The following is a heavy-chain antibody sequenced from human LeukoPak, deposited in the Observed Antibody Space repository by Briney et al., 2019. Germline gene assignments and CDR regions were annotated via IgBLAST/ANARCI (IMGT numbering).Heavy chain of an antibody. CDR3: ARDSLYSNYNWFDP. J-gene: IGHJ5*02. CDR2: IYYSGST. Sequence: SETLSLTCTVSGGSISSYYWSWLRQPPGKGLEWIGYIYYSGSTNYNPSLKSRVTISVDTSKNQFSLKLSSVTAADTAVYYCARDSLYSNYNWFDPWGQGTLVTVSS. D-gene: IGHD4-11*01. V-gene: IGHV4-59*01. CDR1: GGSISSYY.